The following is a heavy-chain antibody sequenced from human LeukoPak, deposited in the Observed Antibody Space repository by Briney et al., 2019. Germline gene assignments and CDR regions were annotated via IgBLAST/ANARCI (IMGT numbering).Heavy chain of an antibody. CDR2: TCYGGTT. J-gene: IGHJ4*02. CDR1: GASVTGTY. Sequence: SETLSLTCSVSGASVTGTYWSWVRQTPGKGLEWIAYTCYGGTTEYNPSLKSRATISVDTSKNHFSLDLRSVTAADTAVYFCARLGLYDGYTHDSWGQGTLVTVSS. D-gene: IGHD5-24*01. CDR3: ARLGLYDGYTHDS. V-gene: IGHV4-59*08.